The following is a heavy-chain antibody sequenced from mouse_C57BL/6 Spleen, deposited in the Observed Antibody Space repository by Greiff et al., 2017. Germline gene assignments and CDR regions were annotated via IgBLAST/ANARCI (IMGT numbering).Heavy chain of an antibody. CDR1: GFTFSDYG. CDR3: ARIYYDNHEAMDY. D-gene: IGHD2-4*01. CDR2: ISSGSGTI. J-gene: IGHJ4*01. V-gene: IGHV5-17*01. Sequence: EVKLVESGGGLVKPGGSLKLSCAASGFTFSDYGMHWVRQTPEKGLEWVAYISSGSGTIYYADTVKGRFTISRDNAKNTLFLQMSSLRSEDTAMYYCARIYYDNHEAMDYWGQGTSVTVSS.